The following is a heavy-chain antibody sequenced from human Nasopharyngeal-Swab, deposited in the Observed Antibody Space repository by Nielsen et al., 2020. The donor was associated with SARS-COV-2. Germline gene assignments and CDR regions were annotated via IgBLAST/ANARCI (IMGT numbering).Heavy chain of an antibody. D-gene: IGHD5-18*01. CDR3: ANSVDAAMADY. J-gene: IGHJ4*02. CDR2: ISSDGSKE. V-gene: IGHV3-33*05. Sequence: VRQAPGKGLEWVTVISSDGSKEYYTDSVKGRFTISRDNSKNTLYLQMNSLRAEDTAVYYCANSVDAAMADYWGQGTLVTVSS.